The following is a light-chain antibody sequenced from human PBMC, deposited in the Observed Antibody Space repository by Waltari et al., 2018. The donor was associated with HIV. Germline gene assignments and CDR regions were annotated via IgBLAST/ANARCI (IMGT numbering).Light chain of an antibody. CDR1: SSDVGFYNY. CDR2: GVS. Sequence: QSALTQPASVSGSPGQSISISCPGTSSDVGFYNYVSWYQQHPGRAPKFMIYGVSKRPSGVSNRFSGSKSGNTASLTISGLQAEDEADYYCSSYTSSSTWVFGGGTKLTVL. J-gene: IGLJ3*02. CDR3: SSYTSSSTWV. V-gene: IGLV2-14*01.